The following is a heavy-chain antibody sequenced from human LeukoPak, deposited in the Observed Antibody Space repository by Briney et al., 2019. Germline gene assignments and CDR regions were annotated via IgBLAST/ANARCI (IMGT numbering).Heavy chain of an antibody. CDR1: GFTFFTYA. CDR2: MSFDGLDK. D-gene: IGHD6-13*01. J-gene: IGHJ4*02. Sequence: PGGSLRLSCAASGFTFFTYAMHWVRQAPGKGLEWVAVMSFDGLDKFYADSVKGRFTISRDNSKNTLYLQMNSLRPEDRAVYYCAAARGGIAARVGDYWGQGTLVTVSS. CDR3: AAARGGIAARVGDY. V-gene: IGHV3-30*04.